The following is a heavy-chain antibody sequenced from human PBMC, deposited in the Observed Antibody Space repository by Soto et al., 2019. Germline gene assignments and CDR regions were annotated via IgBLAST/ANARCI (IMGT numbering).Heavy chain of an antibody. Sequence: GGSLRLSCAASGFTFSSYGIHWVRQAPGKGLEWVAVISYDGSSKYYADSVKGRFTISRDNSKNTLSLQMNSLRAEDTAVYYCAKGSPTPYYYYYMDVWGKGTTVTVSS. D-gene: IGHD1-26*01. V-gene: IGHV3-30*18. CDR3: AKGSPTPYYYYYMDV. CDR2: ISYDGSSK. J-gene: IGHJ6*03. CDR1: GFTFSSYG.